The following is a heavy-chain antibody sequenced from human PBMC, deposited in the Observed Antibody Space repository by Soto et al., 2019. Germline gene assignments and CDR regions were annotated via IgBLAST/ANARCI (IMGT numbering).Heavy chain of an antibody. CDR3: ARTRRDGYNERRWFDP. Sequence: SSETLSLTCTVSGGSISSYYWSWIRQPPGKGLEWIGYIYYSGSTNYNPSLKSRVTISVDTSKNQFSLKLSSVTAADTAVYYCARTRRDGYNERRWFDPWGQGTLVTVSS. CDR1: GGSISSYY. D-gene: IGHD5-12*01. CDR2: IYYSGST. V-gene: IGHV4-59*01. J-gene: IGHJ5*02.